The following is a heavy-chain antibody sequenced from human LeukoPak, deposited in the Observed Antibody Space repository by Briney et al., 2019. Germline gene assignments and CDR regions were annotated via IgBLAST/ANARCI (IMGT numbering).Heavy chain of an antibody. CDR3: VRANFLYCSSSTCLFDY. CDR1: GYTFTDYY. Sequence: ASVEVSCKASGYTFTDYYMHWVRQAPGQGFEWMGWINPNDGDTNYAQKFQGRVTMTRDTSISTAHMEVSRLRSDDPAVYYCVRANFLYCSSSTCLFDYWGQGTLVTVSS. CDR2: INPNDGDT. V-gene: IGHV1-2*02. J-gene: IGHJ4*02. D-gene: IGHD2-2*01.